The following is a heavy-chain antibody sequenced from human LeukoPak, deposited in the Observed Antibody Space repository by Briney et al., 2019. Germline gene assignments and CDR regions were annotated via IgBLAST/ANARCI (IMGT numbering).Heavy chain of an antibody. Sequence: ASVKVSSKASGYTFTGYYMHWVRQAPGQGLEWMGWINPNSGGTNYAQKFQGWVTMTRDTSISTAYMELSRLRSDDTAVYYCARGQTTGYGMDVWGQGTTVTVSS. D-gene: IGHD2-8*02. V-gene: IGHV1-2*04. CDR2: INPNSGGT. J-gene: IGHJ6*02. CDR3: ARGQTTGYGMDV. CDR1: GYTFTGYY.